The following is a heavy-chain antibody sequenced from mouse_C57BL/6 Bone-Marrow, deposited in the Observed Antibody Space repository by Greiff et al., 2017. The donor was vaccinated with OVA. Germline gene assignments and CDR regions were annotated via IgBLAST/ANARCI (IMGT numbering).Heavy chain of an antibody. J-gene: IGHJ2*01. CDR3: ARCCDY. CDR1: GYAFTNYL. CDR2: INPGSGGT. Sequence: VQRVESGAELVRPGTSVKVSCKASGYAFTNYLIEWVKQRPGQGLEWIGVINPGSGGTNYNEKFKGKATLTADKSSSTAYMQLSSLTSEDSAVYFCARCCDYWGQGTTLTVSS. V-gene: IGHV1-54*01.